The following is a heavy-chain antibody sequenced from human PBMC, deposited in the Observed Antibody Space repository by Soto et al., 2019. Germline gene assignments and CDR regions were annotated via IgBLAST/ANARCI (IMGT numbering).Heavy chain of an antibody. J-gene: IGHJ5*02. CDR1: GYTFTSYG. V-gene: IGHV1-18*01. CDR2: ISAYNGNT. CDR3: ARDSGGSYGDPEWFDP. Sequence: QVQLVQSGAEVKKPGASVKVSCKASGYTFTSYGISWVRQAPGQGLEWMGWISAYNGNTNYEQKLQGRVTMTTDTSTSTAYTELRSLRADDTAVYYCARDSGGSYGDPEWFDPWGQGTLVTVS. D-gene: IGHD1-26*01.